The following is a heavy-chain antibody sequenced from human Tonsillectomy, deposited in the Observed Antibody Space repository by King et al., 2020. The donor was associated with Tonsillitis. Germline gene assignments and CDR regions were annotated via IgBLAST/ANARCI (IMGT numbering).Heavy chain of an antibody. D-gene: IGHD3-10*01. J-gene: IGHJ4*02. V-gene: IGHV4-39*07. CDR3: ARHSVGGAMVRGVLDS. CDR2: VYYSGGT. Sequence: LQLQESGPGLVKPSETLSLTCTVSGGSISSSRYYWGWIRQPPEKELEWIGSVYYSGGTYYNPSLKSGVTISIDTSKNQFSLKLSSVTAADTAVFYCARHSVGGAMVRGVLDSWGQGTLVTVSS. CDR1: GGSISSSRYY.